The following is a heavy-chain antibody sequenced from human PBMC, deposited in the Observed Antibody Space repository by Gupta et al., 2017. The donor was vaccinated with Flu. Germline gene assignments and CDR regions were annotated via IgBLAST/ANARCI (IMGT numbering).Heavy chain of an antibody. D-gene: IGHD1-26*01. CDR2: IYYRGAT. J-gene: IGHJ6*03. CDR3: ERDVGVPGYYYYTDV. Sequence: RQLQGQGLEWIGNIYYRGATHYNPSLKSRVGISVDTSQKQLSLRLSSVTAADTAVYYCERDVGVPGYYYYTDVWGKGTTVTVSS. V-gene: IGHV4-31*02.